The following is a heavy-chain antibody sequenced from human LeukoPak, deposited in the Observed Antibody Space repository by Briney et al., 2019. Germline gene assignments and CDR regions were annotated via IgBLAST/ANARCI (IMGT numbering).Heavy chain of an antibody. CDR3: ARVQQQLTFDP. Sequence: SGGSLRLSCAASGFTFSSYSMNWVRQAPGKGLEWVSSISSSSSYIYYADSVKGRFTISRDNAKNSLYLQMNSLRAEDTAVYYCARVQQQLTFDPWGQGTLVTVSS. CDR1: GFTFSSYS. CDR2: ISSSSSYI. J-gene: IGHJ5*02. D-gene: IGHD6-13*01. V-gene: IGHV3-21*01.